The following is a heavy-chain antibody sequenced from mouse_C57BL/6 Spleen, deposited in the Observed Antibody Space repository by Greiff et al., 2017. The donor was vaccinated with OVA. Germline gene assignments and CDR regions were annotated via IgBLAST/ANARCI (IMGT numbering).Heavy chain of an antibody. V-gene: IGHV1-64*01. Sequence: VQLLQPGAELVKPGASLKLSCKASGYTFTSYWMHWVKQSPGQGLEWIGMIHPNSGSTNYNEKFKSKSTLTVDKSSSTAYMQLSSLTSEDSAVYYGASSYGSSYPFAYWGSGTLVTVSA. J-gene: IGHJ3*01. CDR2: IHPNSGST. CDR3: ASSYGSSYPFAY. D-gene: IGHD1-1*01. CDR1: GYTFTSYW.